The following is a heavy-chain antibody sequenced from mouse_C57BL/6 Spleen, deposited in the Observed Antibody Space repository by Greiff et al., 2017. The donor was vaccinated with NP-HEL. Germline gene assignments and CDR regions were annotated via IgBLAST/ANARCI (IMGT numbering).Heavy chain of an antibody. CDR2: IYPRSGNT. CDR1: GYTFTSYG. V-gene: IGHV1-81*01. J-gene: IGHJ2*01. D-gene: IGHD1-1*01. CDR3: ARQGITTVVAKGYFDY. Sequence: QVHVKQSGAELARPGASVKLSCKASGYTFTSYGISWVKQRTGQGLEWIGEIYPRSGNTYYNEKFKGKATLTADKSSSTAYMELRSLTSEDSAVYFCARQGITTVVAKGYFDYWGQGTTLTVSS.